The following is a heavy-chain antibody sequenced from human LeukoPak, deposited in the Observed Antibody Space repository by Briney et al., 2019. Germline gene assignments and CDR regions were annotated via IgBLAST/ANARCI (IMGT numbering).Heavy chain of an antibody. D-gene: IGHD6-13*01. J-gene: IGHJ4*02. CDR3: AKVSWANYFDY. Sequence: PGGSLRLSCAVSGLTFSSYAMSWVRQAPGKGLEWVSTISGSGDNTYYADSVRGRFTISRDNSKNTLYLQMNSLRAEDTAIYYCAKVSWANYFDYWGQGTLVTVSS. V-gene: IGHV3-23*01. CDR1: GLTFSSYA. CDR2: ISGSGDNT.